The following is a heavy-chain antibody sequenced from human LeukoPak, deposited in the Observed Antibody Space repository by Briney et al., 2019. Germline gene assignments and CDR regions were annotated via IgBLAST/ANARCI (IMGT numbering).Heavy chain of an antibody. CDR2: FDPENGET. CDR3: AAGADYDIMPY. V-gene: IGHV1-24*01. D-gene: IGHD3-9*01. CDR1: GYTLTELS. Sequence: VASVKVSCKASGYTLTELSTHWVRQAPGKGLEWMGGFDPENGETIYAQKFQGRVTMTEDTSTDTAYMELRSLRSEDTAVYYCAAGADYDIMPYWGQGTLVTVSS. J-gene: IGHJ4*02.